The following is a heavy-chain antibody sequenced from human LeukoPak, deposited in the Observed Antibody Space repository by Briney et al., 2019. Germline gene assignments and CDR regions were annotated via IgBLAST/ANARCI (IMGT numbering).Heavy chain of an antibody. Sequence: PSETLSLTCTVSGGSITSFYWSWIREPPGKGLEWIGYIYYSGSTNYNPSLKSRVTISVDTSKNQFSLRLSSVTAADTAVYYCARSSVATTKQVLDPWGQGTLVTVSS. CDR1: GGSITSFY. CDR2: IYYSGST. V-gene: IGHV4-59*08. J-gene: IGHJ5*02. CDR3: ARSSVATTKQVLDP. D-gene: IGHD5-12*01.